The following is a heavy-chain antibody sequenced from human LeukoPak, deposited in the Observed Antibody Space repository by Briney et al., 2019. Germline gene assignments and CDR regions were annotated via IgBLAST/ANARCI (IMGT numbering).Heavy chain of an antibody. CDR2: ISYDGSNK. Sequence: PGGSLRLSCAASGFTFSSYAMHWVRQAPGKGLEWVAVISYDGSNKYYADSVKGRFTISRDNSKNTLYLQMNSLRAEDTAVYYCARGHSSSWYSSGMDVWGQGTTVTVSS. V-gene: IGHV3-30-3*01. D-gene: IGHD6-13*01. CDR3: ARGHSSSWYSSGMDV. J-gene: IGHJ6*02. CDR1: GFTFSSYA.